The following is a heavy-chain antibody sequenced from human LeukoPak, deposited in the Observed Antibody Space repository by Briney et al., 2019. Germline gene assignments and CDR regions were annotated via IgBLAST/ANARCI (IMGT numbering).Heavy chain of an antibody. D-gene: IGHD6-25*01. V-gene: IGHV1-18*01. CDR3: VGEGGYSSADYYYYYYMDV. CDR1: GYTFTSYG. Sequence: ASVKVSCKASGYTFTSYGISWVRQAPGQGLEWMGWISAYNGSTNYAQKLQGRVTMTTDTSTSTAYMELRSLRSDDTAVYYCVGEGGYSSADYYYYYYMDVWGKGTTVTVSS. J-gene: IGHJ6*03. CDR2: ISAYNGST.